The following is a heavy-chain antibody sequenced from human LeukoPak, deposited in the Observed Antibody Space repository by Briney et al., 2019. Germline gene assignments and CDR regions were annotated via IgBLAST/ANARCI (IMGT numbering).Heavy chain of an antibody. CDR3: AKDPPRWVATTTQDY. CDR1: GFTFSSYA. V-gene: IGHV3-23*01. Sequence: GGSLRLSCAASGFTFSSYAMSWVRQAPGKGLEWVSAISGSGGSTYYADSVKGRFTISRDNSENTLYLQMNSLRAEDTAVYYCAKDPPRWVATTTQDYWGQGTLVTVSS. CDR2: ISGSGGST. D-gene: IGHD5-24*01. J-gene: IGHJ4*02.